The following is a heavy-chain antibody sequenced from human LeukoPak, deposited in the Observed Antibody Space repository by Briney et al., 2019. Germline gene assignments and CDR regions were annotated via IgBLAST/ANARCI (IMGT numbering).Heavy chain of an antibody. CDR1: GFTFSSYA. CDR3: ARDQAAAGTEIFYYYYYMDV. Sequence: GGSLRLSCAASGFTFSSYAMHWVRQAPGKGLEWVAVISYDGSNKYYADSVKGRFTISRDNSKNTLYLQMNSLRAEDTAVYYCARDQAAAGTEIFYYYYYMDVWGKGTTVTVSS. V-gene: IGHV3-30-3*01. J-gene: IGHJ6*03. CDR2: ISYDGSNK. D-gene: IGHD6-13*01.